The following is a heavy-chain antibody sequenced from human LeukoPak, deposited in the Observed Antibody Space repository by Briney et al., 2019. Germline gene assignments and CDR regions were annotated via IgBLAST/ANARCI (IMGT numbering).Heavy chain of an antibody. V-gene: IGHV3-23*01. CDR1: GFTFSSYA. D-gene: IGHD3-10*01. Sequence: GGSLRLSCAASGFTFSSYAMSWVRQAPGKGLEWVSAISGSGGSTYYADSVKGRFTISRDNSKNTLYLQMNSLRAEDTAVYYCAKARDYYGSGSYYSRNYYFDYWGQGTLVTVSS. CDR2: ISGSGGST. J-gene: IGHJ4*02. CDR3: AKARDYYGSGSYYSRNYYFDY.